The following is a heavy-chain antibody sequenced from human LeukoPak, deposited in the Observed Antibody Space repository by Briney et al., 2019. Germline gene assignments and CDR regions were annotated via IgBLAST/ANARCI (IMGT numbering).Heavy chain of an antibody. Sequence: SQTLSLTCAISGDSVSSKSAAWNWIRQSPSRGFEWLGRTYYRSKWYSDYAISLKSRISINPDTSKNQFSLHLNSVTPEDTAVYHCARTSGAFTVTDAFDIWGQGTMVTVSS. CDR1: GDSVSSKSAA. V-gene: IGHV6-1*01. CDR3: ARTSGAFTVTDAFDI. CDR2: TYYRSKWYS. D-gene: IGHD4-17*01. J-gene: IGHJ3*02.